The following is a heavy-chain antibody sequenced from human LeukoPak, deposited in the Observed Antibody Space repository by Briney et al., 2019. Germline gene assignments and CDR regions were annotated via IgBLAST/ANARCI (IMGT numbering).Heavy chain of an antibody. D-gene: IGHD1-20*01. J-gene: IGHJ4*02. CDR1: GYTFTAYY. Sequence: ASVKVSCKASGYTFTAYYIHWVRQAPGQGLEWMGWINPNSGVTNYAQKFQGRVTMTRDTSISTAYMELSRLTSDDTAVYYCTRGITSATTDYWGQGTLVTVSS. V-gene: IGHV1-2*02. CDR2: INPNSGVT. CDR3: TRGITSATTDY.